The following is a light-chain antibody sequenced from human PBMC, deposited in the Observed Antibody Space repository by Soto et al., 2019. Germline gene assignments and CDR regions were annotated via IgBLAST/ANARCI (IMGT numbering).Light chain of an antibody. J-gene: IGKJ2*01. V-gene: IGKV3-15*01. Sequence: EIVMTQSPGTLSVSPGERATLSCRASQSISTRLAWYQQKPGQAPRLLIYDASTRTTGIPDRISVSGSGTEFTLTISSLQSEDFAVYYCQQYDDWPPITFGQGTKLEIK. CDR1: QSISTR. CDR2: DAS. CDR3: QQYDDWPPIT.